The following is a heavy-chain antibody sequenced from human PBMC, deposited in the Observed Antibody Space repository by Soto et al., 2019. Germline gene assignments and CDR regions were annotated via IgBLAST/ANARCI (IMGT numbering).Heavy chain of an antibody. CDR1: GFTFSSYA. CDR3: ARDPAAYYYGSGPFDP. Sequence: QVQLVESGGGVVQPGRSLRLSCAASGFTFSSYAMHWVRQAPGKGLEWVAVISYDGSNKYYADSVKGRFTISRDNSKNTLYLQMNSLRTEDTAVYYCARDPAAYYYGSGPFDPWGQGTLVTVSS. V-gene: IGHV3-30-3*01. D-gene: IGHD3-10*01. J-gene: IGHJ5*02. CDR2: ISYDGSNK.